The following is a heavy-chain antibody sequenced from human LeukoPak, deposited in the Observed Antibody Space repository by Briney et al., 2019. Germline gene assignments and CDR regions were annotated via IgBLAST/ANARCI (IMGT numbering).Heavy chain of an antibody. V-gene: IGHV3-23*01. CDR3: AKDTGIAVAGTVDY. CDR2: ISGSGGST. D-gene: IGHD6-19*01. J-gene: IGHJ4*02. CDR1: GFTFSSYA. Sequence: GGSLRLSCVASGFTFSSYAMSWVRQAPGKGLEWVSAISGSGGSTYYADSVKGRFTISRDNSKNTLYLQMNSLRAEDTAVYYCAKDTGIAVAGTVDYWGQGTLVTVSS.